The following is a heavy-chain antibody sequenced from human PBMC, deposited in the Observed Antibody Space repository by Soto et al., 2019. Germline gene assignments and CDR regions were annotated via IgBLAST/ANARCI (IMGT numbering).Heavy chain of an antibody. CDR1: GFTFSSYA. CDR3: ARDLQPYLSYDYGHDAFDI. CDR2: ISYDGSNK. V-gene: IGHV3-30-3*01. Sequence: PGGSLRLSCAASGFTFSSYAMHWVRQAPGKGLEWVAVISYDGSNKYYADSVKGRFTISRDNSKNTLYLQMNSLRAEDTAVYYCARDLQPYLSYDYGHDAFDIWGQGTMVTVSS. D-gene: IGHD5-18*01. J-gene: IGHJ3*02.